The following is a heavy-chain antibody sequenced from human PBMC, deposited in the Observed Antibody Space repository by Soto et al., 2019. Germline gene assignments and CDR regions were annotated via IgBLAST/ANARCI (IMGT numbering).Heavy chain of an antibody. Sequence: QLQLQESGPGLVKPSETLSLTCTVSGGSISSSTYYWGWIRQPPGKGLGWIGSTYFGGSTYYNPSLKSRVTTSADTSKSQFSLKLSSVTAADTAVYYCARRGGPADFWGQGTLVTVSS. V-gene: IGHV4-39*01. CDR1: GGSISSSTYY. J-gene: IGHJ4*02. D-gene: IGHD2-15*01. CDR3: ARRGGPADF. CDR2: TYFGGST.